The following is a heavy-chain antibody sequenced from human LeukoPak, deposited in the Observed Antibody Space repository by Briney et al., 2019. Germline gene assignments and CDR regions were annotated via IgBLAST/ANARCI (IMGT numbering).Heavy chain of an antibody. D-gene: IGHD7-27*01. CDR3: ARSNWDSYFDH. V-gene: IGHV1-2*02. CDR1: GYTFTGYY. Sequence: ASVKVSCKASGYTFTGYYMHWVRQAPGQGLEWMGWINPNSGGTNYAQNFQDRVTMTRDTSISTAYMELSRLRSDDTAVYYCARSNWDSYFDHWGQGTLVTVSS. CDR2: INPNSGGT. J-gene: IGHJ4*02.